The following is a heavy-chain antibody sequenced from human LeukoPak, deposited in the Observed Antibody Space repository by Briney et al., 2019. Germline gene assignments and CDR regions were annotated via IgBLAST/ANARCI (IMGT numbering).Heavy chain of an antibody. CDR3: TRDGLGYYDYVWGSYRPEDY. J-gene: IGHJ4*02. D-gene: IGHD3-16*02. CDR2: IRSKAYGGTT. V-gene: IGHV3-49*04. Sequence: GGSLRLSCTASGFTFGDYAMSWVRQAPGKGLEWVGFIRSKAYGGTTEYAASVKGRFTISRDDSKSIAYLQMNSLKTDDTAVYYCTRDGLGYYDYVWGSYRPEDYWGQGTLVTVSS. CDR1: GFTFGDYA.